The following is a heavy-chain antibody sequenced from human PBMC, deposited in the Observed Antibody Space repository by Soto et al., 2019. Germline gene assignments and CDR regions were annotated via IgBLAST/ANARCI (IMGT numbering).Heavy chain of an antibody. D-gene: IGHD4-17*01. J-gene: IGHJ6*02. Sequence: QVQLVESGGGVVQPGRSLRLSCAASGFTFSSYGMHWVRQAPGKGLEWVAVISYDGSNKYYADSVKGRFTISRDNSKNTLYLQMNSLRAEDTAVYYCAKESEMTTVTIYGMDVWGQGTTLTVSS. V-gene: IGHV3-30*18. CDR2: ISYDGSNK. CDR1: GFTFSSYG. CDR3: AKESEMTTVTIYGMDV.